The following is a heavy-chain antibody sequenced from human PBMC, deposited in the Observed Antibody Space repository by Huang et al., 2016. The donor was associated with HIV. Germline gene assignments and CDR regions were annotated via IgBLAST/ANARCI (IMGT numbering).Heavy chain of an antibody. CDR3: VRDPRIQSWLNYFDY. D-gene: IGHD3-22*01. V-gene: IGHV3-74*01. CDR1: GFTFSSYW. Sequence: EVQLVESGGGLVQPGGSLRLSCAASGFTFSSYWMHWVRQAPGKGLVWVSRSNSDGSSAGYADAVKCRFTISRDNAKNTLYLQMNSLRAEDTAVYYCVRDPRIQSWLNYFDYWGQGTLVSVSS. J-gene: IGHJ4*02. CDR2: SNSDGSSA.